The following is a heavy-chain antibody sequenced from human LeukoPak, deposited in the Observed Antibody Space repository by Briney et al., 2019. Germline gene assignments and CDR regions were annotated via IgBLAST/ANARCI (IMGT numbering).Heavy chain of an antibody. J-gene: IGHJ6*03. V-gene: IGHV1-18*01. CDR2: ISAYNGNT. CDR1: GYTFTSYG. D-gene: IGHD1-26*01. CDR3: ARDAVAGSYASYYMDV. Sequence: ASVKVSCKAPGYTFTSYGISWVRQAPGQGLEWMGWISAYNGNTNYAQKLQGRVTMTTDTSTSTAYMELRSLRSDDTAVYYCARDAVAGSYASYYMDVWGKGTTVTVSS.